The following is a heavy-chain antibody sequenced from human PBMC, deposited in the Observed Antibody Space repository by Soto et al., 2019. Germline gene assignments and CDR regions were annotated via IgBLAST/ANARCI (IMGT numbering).Heavy chain of an antibody. J-gene: IGHJ4*02. Sequence: GASVKVSCKASGYTFSIYGINWVRQAPGQGLEWMGWTRPNNGNTKYAQNLQGRVTMTTDTSTSTAYMELRSLRPDDTAVYYCVRDLDGSGSYYTDYWGQGTLVTV. D-gene: IGHD3-10*01. CDR1: GYTFSIYG. CDR2: TRPNNGNT. V-gene: IGHV1-18*01. CDR3: VRDLDGSGSYYTDY.